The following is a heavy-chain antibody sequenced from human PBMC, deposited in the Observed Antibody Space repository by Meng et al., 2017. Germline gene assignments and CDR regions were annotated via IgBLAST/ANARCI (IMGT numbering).Heavy chain of an antibody. J-gene: IGHJ4*02. CDR1: GYTFTGYY. CDR2: INPNSGGT. V-gene: IGHV1-2*02. CDR3: ARSRDGYNSGYFDY. Sequence: ASVKVSCKASGYTFTGYYMHWVRQAPGQGLEWMGWINPNSGGTNYAQKFQGRVTMTRDTSISTVYMELSSLRSEDTAVYYCARSRDGYNSGYFDYWGQGTLVTVSS. D-gene: IGHD5-24*01.